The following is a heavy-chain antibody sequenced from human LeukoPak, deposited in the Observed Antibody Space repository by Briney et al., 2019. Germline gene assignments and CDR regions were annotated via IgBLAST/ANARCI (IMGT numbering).Heavy chain of an antibody. CDR1: GYTFPSYG. CDR2: ISAYNGNT. J-gene: IGHJ5*02. D-gene: IGHD5-18*01. CDR3: ARDSRIQLWLGPELGFDP. Sequence: ASVNVSCKSSGYTFPSYGISCVRQAPGQGLEWMGWISAYNGNTNYAQKLQGRVTMTTDTSTSTAYMELRSLRSDDTAVYYCARDSRIQLWLGPELGFDPWGQGTLVTVSS. V-gene: IGHV1-18*01.